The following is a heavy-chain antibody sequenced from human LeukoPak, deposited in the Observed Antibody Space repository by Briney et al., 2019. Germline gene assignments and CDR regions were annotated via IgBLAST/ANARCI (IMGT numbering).Heavy chain of an antibody. CDR3: ARDVLR. CDR2: IYKTGST. CDR1: GDSITIGGYY. Sequence: SETLSLTCTVSGDSITIGGYYWSWIRQRPGKGLDWIGYIYKTGSTYYNPSLKSRVTMSVDTSRTQFYLKLNSVTAADTAVYYCARDVLRWGQGTLVTVSS. J-gene: IGHJ4*02. V-gene: IGHV4-31*03.